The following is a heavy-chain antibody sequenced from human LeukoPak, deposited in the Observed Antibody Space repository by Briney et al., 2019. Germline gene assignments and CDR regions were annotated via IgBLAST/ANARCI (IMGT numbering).Heavy chain of an antibody. CDR2: ISSSGSTI. CDR1: GFTFSSYE. V-gene: IGHV3-48*03. J-gene: IGHJ3*02. Sequence: PGGSLRLSCAASGFTFSSYEMNWVRQAPGKGLEWVSYISSSGSTIYYADSVKGRFTISRDNAKNSLYLQMNSLRAEDMAVYYCARDYSSVAFDIWGQGTMVTVSS. D-gene: IGHD5-18*01. CDR3: ARDYSSVAFDI.